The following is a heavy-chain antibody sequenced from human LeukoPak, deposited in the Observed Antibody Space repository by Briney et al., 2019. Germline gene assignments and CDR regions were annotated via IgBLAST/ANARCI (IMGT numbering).Heavy chain of an antibody. CDR2: IYYSGST. J-gene: IGHJ4*02. CDR3: ARERGSSGYFGLCEY. D-gene: IGHD3-22*01. V-gene: IGHV4-30-4*01. CDR1: GGSISSGDHY. Sequence: SQTLSLTCTVSGGSISSGDHYWSWLRQPPGKGLEWIGYIYYSGSTYYNPSLKSRVTISVDTSKNQFSLKLSSVTAADTAVYYCARERGSSGYFGLCEYWGQGILVTVSS.